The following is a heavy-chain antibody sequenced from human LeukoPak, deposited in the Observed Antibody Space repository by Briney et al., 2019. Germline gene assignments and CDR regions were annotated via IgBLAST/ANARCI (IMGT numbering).Heavy chain of an antibody. D-gene: IGHD6-19*01. V-gene: IGHV3-23*01. J-gene: IGHJ4*02. CDR3: TKVSSDWYYFDY. Sequence: GGSLRLSCAASGFTFNSYVMSWVRQAPGKGLEWVSTISGSGGSTYYADSVRGRFTISRDSSKNTLYLQMNSLRAEDTAIYYCTKVSSDWYYFDYWGQGTLVTVSS. CDR1: GFTFNSYV. CDR2: ISGSGGST.